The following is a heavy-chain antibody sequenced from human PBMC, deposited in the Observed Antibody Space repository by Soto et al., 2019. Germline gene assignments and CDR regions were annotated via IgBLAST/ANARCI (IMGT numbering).Heavy chain of an antibody. CDR3: ARNTRCSEGACHMDI. CDR2: IIPILAPA. D-gene: IGHD2-15*01. J-gene: IGHJ6*02. V-gene: IGHV1-69*08. Sequence: SVKVSCKASGGTFSSYTISWVRQAPGQGLEWMGRIIPILAPADYAQNFQGRVTITADESTSTAYMELSSLRSEDTAVYYCARNTRCSEGACHMDIWGQGTTVTVSS. CDR1: GGTFSSYT.